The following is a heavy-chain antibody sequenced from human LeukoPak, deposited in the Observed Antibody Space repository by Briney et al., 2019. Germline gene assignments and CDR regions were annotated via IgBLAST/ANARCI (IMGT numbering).Heavy chain of an antibody. J-gene: IGHJ5*02. CDR3: ARDLSSGEDGFDP. CDR2: ISSSSSYI. Sequence: PGGSLRLSCAASGFTFSSYSMNWVRQAPGKGLEWVSSISSSSSYIYYADSVKGRFTISRDNAKNSLYLQMNSLRAEDTAVYYCARDLSSGEDGFDPWGQGTLVTVSS. D-gene: IGHD1-26*01. CDR1: GFTFSSYS. V-gene: IGHV3-21*01.